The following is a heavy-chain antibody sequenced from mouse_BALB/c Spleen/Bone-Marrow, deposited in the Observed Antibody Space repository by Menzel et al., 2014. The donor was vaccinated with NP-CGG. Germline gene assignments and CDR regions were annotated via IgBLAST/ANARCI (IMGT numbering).Heavy chain of an antibody. CDR3: ARLNYYGNLFV. J-gene: IGHJ1*01. CDR1: GFDFSRYW. D-gene: IGHD1-1*01. V-gene: IGHV4-1*02. Sequence: EVQLQQSGGGLVQPGGSLKLSCAASGFDFSRYWMSWVRQVPGKGLEWIREINPDSSTINYTPSLKDKFIISRDNAKNTLYLQMSKVRSEDTALYYCARLNYYGNLFVWGAGTTVTVSS. CDR2: INPDSSTI.